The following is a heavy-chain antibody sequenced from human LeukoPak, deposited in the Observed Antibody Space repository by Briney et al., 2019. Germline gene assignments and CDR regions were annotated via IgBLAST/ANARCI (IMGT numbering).Heavy chain of an antibody. CDR2: IYYSGST. Sequence: PSETLSLTCTVSGGSISSSSYYWGWIRQPPGKGLEWIGSIYYSGSTYYNPPLKSRVTISVDTSKNQFSLKLSSVTAADTAVYYCARPQSGSYDSGYYQHWGQGTLVTVSS. CDR3: ARPQSGSYDSGYYQH. D-gene: IGHD1-26*01. V-gene: IGHV4-39*01. CDR1: GGSISSSSYY. J-gene: IGHJ1*01.